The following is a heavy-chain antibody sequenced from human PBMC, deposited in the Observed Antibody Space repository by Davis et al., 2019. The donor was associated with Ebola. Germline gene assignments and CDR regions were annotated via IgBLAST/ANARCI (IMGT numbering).Heavy chain of an antibody. CDR3: ARPKLGVGPLDY. D-gene: IGHD6-6*01. J-gene: IGHJ4*02. Sequence: ASVKVSCKASGGTFSTYAISWLRRAPGQGLEWMGGISAYNGNTTYAQKLQGRVTMTTDTSTSTAYMELRSLRSDDTAVYYCARPKLGVGPLDYWGQGTLVTVSS. CDR1: GGTFSTYA. CDR2: ISAYNGNT. V-gene: IGHV1-18*01.